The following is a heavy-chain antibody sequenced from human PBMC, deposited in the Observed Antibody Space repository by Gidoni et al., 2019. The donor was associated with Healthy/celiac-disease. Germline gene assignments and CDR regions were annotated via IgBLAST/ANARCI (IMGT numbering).Heavy chain of an antibody. CDR3: ARAYTPESGFDY. D-gene: IGHD3-16*01. Sequence: VQLVESGGGVVQPGRSLSLSCAASGFTFSSYGMHWVRQAPGKGREWVAVIWNDGSNKYYADSVKCRFTISRDNSKNTLYLQMNSLRAEDTAVYYCARAYTPESGFDYWGQGTLVTVSS. J-gene: IGHJ4*02. V-gene: IGHV3-33*01. CDR1: GFTFSSYG. CDR2: IWNDGSNK.